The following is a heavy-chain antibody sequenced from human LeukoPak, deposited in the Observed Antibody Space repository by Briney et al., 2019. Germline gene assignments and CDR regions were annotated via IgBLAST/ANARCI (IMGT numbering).Heavy chain of an antibody. CDR1: GFTFRTYS. D-gene: IGHD2-2*03. Sequence: TGGSLRLSCAASGFTFRTYSMNWVRQAPGKGLEWVSYISSTSRPIYYADSVKGRFTISRDNSKNTLYLQINSLRPEDAALYFCATVDDLDAFGIWGQGTLVTVSS. CDR2: ISSTSRPI. CDR3: ATVDDLDAFGI. V-gene: IGHV3-48*04. J-gene: IGHJ3*02.